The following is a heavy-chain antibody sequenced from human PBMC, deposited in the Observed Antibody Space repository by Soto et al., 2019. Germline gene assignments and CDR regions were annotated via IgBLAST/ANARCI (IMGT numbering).Heavy chain of an antibody. D-gene: IGHD5-12*01. CDR2: IMPIFRTP. CDR3: ARDKDRLQLGGNYYYIMDV. CDR1: GGTFSNYA. V-gene: IGHV1-69*12. Sequence: QVQLVQSGAEVKKPGSSVKVSCKASGGTFSNYAISWVRQAPGQGLEWMGGIMPIFRTPDYAQKFQGRVTITADESTSTAYMELSSLRSDDTGVYSCARDKDRLQLGGNYYYIMDVWGQGTTVTVSS. J-gene: IGHJ6*02.